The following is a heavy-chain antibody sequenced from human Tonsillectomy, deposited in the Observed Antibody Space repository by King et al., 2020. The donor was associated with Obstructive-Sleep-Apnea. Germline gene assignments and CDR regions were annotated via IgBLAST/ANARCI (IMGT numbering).Heavy chain of an antibody. D-gene: IGHD2-2*03. CDR1: GFTVSSNY. CDR2: IYSGGST. Sequence: QLVQSGGGLVQPGGSLRLSCAASGFTVSSNYMSWVRQAPGKGLEWVSVIYSGGSTYYADSVKGRFTISRDNSKNTLYLQMNSLRAEDTAVYYCARDFGYCSSTSCYAGFDYYYGMDVWGQGTTVTVSS. V-gene: IGHV3-66*01. CDR3: ARDFGYCSSTSCYAGFDYYYGMDV. J-gene: IGHJ6*02.